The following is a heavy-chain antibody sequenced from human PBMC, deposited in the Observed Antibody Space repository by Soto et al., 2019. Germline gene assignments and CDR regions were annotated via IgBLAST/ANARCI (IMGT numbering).Heavy chain of an antibody. CDR3: ARELSGDSGMDV. CDR2: IYYSGST. Sequence: KPSETLSLTCTVSGGSISSGGYYWSWIRQHPGKGLEWIGYIYYSGSTYYNPSLKSRVTISVDTSKNQFSLKLSSVTAADTAVYYCARELSGDSGMDVWGQGTTVTVSS. J-gene: IGHJ6*02. D-gene: IGHD5-12*01. V-gene: IGHV4-31*03. CDR1: GGSISSGGYY.